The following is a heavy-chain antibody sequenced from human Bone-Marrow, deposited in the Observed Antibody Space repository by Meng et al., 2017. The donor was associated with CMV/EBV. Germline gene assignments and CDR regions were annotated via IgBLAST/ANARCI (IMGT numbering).Heavy chain of an antibody. J-gene: IGHJ4*02. CDR3: ARDSSDYDFWSGNYYFDY. D-gene: IGHD3-3*01. CDR2: INPNSGGT. Sequence: ASVKVSCKASGYTFTGYYMHWVRQAPGQGLEWMGWINPNSGGTNYAQKFQGRVTMTRDTSISTAYMELSRLRSDDTAVYYCARDSSDYDFWSGNYYFDYWGQGTRVTVSS. CDR1: GYTFTGYY. V-gene: IGHV1-2*02.